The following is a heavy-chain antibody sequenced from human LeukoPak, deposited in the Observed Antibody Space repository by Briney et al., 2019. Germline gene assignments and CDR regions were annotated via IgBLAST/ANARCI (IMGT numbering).Heavy chain of an antibody. V-gene: IGHV1-8*03. J-gene: IGHJ6*03. CDR2: MNPNSGNT. D-gene: IGHD2-15*01. Sequence: ASVKVSCKASGYTFTSYDINWVRQATGQGLEWMGWMNPNSGNTGYAQKFQGRVTITRNTSISKAYMELSSLRSEDTAVYYCARLVVAATHYYYYYMDVWGKGTTVTVSS. CDR3: ARLVVAATHYYYYYMDV. CDR1: GYTFTSYD.